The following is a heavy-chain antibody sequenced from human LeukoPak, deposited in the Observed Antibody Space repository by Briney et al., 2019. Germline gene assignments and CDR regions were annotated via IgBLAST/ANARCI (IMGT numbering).Heavy chain of an antibody. CDR1: GCTFSTSS. V-gene: IGHV3-23*01. J-gene: IGHJ4*02. Sequence: GGSLSLTCAASGCTFSTSSYYWGRQPPGQGMGRDWGISAYGSITFYARSVRGRFTISRDNPQNTVYLQMNSLRAEDSALYYCTRFGDYGEYWGQGTLVTVSS. CDR3: TRFGDYGEY. D-gene: IGHD3-10*01. CDR2: ISAYGSIT.